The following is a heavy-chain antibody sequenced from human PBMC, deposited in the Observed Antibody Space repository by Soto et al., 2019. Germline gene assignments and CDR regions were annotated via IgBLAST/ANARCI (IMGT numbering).Heavy chain of an antibody. D-gene: IGHD2-2*02. V-gene: IGHV3-74*01. J-gene: IGHJ5*02. Sequence: GGSLRLSCAASGFTFSSYWMHWVRQAPGKGLVWVSRINSDGSSTSYADSVKGRFTISRDNAKNTLYLQMNSLRAEDTAVYQWAGAGTPATKPIWCDPWGKGTLFTVSS. CDR3: AGAGTPATKPIWCDP. CDR1: GFTFSSYW. CDR2: INSDGSST.